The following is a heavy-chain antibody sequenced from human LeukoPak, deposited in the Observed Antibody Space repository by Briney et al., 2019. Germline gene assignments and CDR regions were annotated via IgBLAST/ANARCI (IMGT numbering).Heavy chain of an antibody. D-gene: IGHD1-26*01. V-gene: IGHV1-2*02. CDR2: INPNSGGT. CDR3: ARDGSWSYYPDNWFDP. Sequence: ASVKVSCKASGYTFTGYYMHWVRQAPGHGVGWMGWINPNSGGTNYAQKFQGRVTMRRDTSISTAYMGLSRLRSDDTAVYYCARDGSWSYYPDNWFDPWGQGTLVTVSS. CDR1: GYTFTGYY. J-gene: IGHJ5*02.